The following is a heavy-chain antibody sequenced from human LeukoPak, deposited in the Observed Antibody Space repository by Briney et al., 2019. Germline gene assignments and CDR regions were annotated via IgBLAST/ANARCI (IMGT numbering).Heavy chain of an antibody. V-gene: IGHV3-23*01. CDR2: ISGSGGST. CDR3: AKDHGGSSGWFDY. D-gene: IGHD6-19*01. J-gene: IGHJ4*02. CDR1: GFTFSSYA. Sequence: PGGSLRLSCAASGFTFSSYAMSWVCQAPGKGLEWVSAISGSGGSTYYADSVKGRFTISRDNSKNTLYLQMNSLRAEDTAVYYCAKDHGGSSGWFDYWGQGTLVTVSS.